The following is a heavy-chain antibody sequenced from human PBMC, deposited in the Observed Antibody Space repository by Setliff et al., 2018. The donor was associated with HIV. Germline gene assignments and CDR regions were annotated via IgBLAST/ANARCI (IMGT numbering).Heavy chain of an antibody. V-gene: IGHV4-39*01. D-gene: IGHD3-9*01. Sequence: SETLSLTCTVPGGSINKSNYYWGWIRQPPGKGLEWIGTISYTGSTYYDPSLKSRVTISLDTSKNQFFLKLSSVTAPDTAIYYCARQTWGYYDTLTGYYRSPKNFDSWGQGTLVTVS. J-gene: IGHJ4*02. CDR2: ISYTGST. CDR3: ARQTWGYYDTLTGYYRSPKNFDS. CDR1: GGSINKSNYY.